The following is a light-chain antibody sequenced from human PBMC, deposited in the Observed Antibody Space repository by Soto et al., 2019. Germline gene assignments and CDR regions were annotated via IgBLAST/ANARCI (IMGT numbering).Light chain of an antibody. Sequence: AIPLTQSPSSLSASEGDRVTITCRASQGIGSTLAWYQQKPGKAPKLVIYGASNLESGVPSRFSGSGSGTDFTLTISSLQPEDSATYYCQHFNGYPLTFGGGTKVEIK. V-gene: IGKV1-13*02. CDR1: QGIGST. CDR2: GAS. J-gene: IGKJ4*01. CDR3: QHFNGYPLT.